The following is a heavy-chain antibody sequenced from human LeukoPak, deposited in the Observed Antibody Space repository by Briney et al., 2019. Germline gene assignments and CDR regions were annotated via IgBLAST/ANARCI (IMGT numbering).Heavy chain of an antibody. CDR3: ARARPDTAMAVDY. V-gene: IGHV4-59*01. CDR2: IYNSGST. J-gene: IGHJ4*02. D-gene: IGHD5-18*01. CDR1: GGSISSYY. Sequence: PSETLSLTRTVSGGSISSYYWSWVRQPPGKGLEYIGYIYNSGSTNYNPSLKSRVTVSVDTSKNQFSLKLRSVTAADTAVYYCARARPDTAMAVDYWGQGTLVTVSS.